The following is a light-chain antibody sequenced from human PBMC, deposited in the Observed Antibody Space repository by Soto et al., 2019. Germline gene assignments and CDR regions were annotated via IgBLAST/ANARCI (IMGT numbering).Light chain of an antibody. CDR2: AAS. CDR1: QSITTY. CDR3: QQIYSAPLT. V-gene: IGKV1-39*01. Sequence: DIQMTQSPSSLSASVGDRVTITCRASQSITTYLNWYRQKPGKAPKLLIYAASSLQSGVPSRFSGSGSETEFTLSIRSMQHEDLATYLCQQIYSAPLTFGGGTKV. J-gene: IGKJ4*01.